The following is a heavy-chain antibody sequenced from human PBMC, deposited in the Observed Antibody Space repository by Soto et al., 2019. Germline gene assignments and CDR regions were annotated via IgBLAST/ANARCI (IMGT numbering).Heavy chain of an antibody. CDR1: GFTFSSYA. D-gene: IGHD2-2*01. J-gene: IGHJ6*02. CDR3: AKESRARRYYYCYGMDV. Sequence: GGSLRLSCAASGFTFSSYAMSWVRQAPGKGLEWVSLISWDGGSTYYADSVKGRFTISRDNSKNSLYLQMNSLRAEDTALYYCAKESRARRYYYCYGMDVWGQGTTVTVSS. V-gene: IGHV3-43D*03. CDR2: ISWDGGST.